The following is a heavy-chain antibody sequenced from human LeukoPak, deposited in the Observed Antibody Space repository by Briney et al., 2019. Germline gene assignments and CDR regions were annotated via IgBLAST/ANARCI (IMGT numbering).Heavy chain of an antibody. J-gene: IGHJ6*02. D-gene: IGHD1-7*01. CDR1: GYRFTDYW. CDR2: IYPGDSDT. V-gene: IGHV5-51*01. Sequence: GESLKISCKGSGYRFTDYWIGWVRQMPGKGLEWMGSIYPGDSDTRYSPSFQGQVTISADKSINTAHLQWRSLKASDTAMYYCARGAAGTTPDYYYFGLDVWGQGTTVRVSS. CDR3: ARGAAGTTPDYYYFGLDV.